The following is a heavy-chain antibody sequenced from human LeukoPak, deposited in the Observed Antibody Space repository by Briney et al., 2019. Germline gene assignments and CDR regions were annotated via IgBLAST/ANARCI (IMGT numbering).Heavy chain of an antibody. CDR3: ARDRRWYDKAPRRDYYYGTDV. CDR2: IYYSGST. V-gene: IGHV4-31*03. J-gene: IGHJ6*02. Sequence: SETLSLTCTVSGGSISSGGYYWSWIRQHPGKGLEWIGHIYYSGSTYYNPSLKSRVTISVDTSKNQFSLKLSSVTAADTAVYYCARDRRWYDKAPRRDYYYGTDVWGQGTTVTVSS. D-gene: IGHD2-15*01. CDR1: GGSISSGGYY.